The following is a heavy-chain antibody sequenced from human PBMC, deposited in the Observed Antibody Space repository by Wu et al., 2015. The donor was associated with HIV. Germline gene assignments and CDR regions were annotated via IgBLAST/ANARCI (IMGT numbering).Heavy chain of an antibody. CDR3: AARYPGSGSYNYYYYAMDV. Sequence: QMQLVQSGPEVKKPGTSLKVSCKASGLTLISSVIQWVRQARGQRPEWIGWIVVGNGNINYAQKFRERVTITRDMSANIVYLELSSLRSEDTAVYYCAARYPGSGSYNYYYYAMDVWGQGPGSPSL. J-gene: IGHJ6*02. CDR1: GLTLISSV. D-gene: IGHD3-10*01. V-gene: IGHV1-58*02. CDR2: IVVGNGNI.